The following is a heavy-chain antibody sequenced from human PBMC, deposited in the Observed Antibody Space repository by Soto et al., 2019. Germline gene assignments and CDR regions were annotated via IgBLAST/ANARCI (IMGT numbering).Heavy chain of an antibody. CDR2: ISWNSERI. J-gene: IGHJ4*02. D-gene: IGHD1-26*01. Sequence: EVQLVESGGGLVQTGGSLRLSCAASGLTFDDYAMHWVRQVPGKGLEWVSGISWNSERIGYADSVEGRFTVSRDNAEKSLYLQMNSLRAEDTAFYYCVSSRSYDRQFDYWGQGTLVTVSS. CDR3: VSSRSYDRQFDY. V-gene: IGHV3-9*01. CDR1: GLTFDDYA.